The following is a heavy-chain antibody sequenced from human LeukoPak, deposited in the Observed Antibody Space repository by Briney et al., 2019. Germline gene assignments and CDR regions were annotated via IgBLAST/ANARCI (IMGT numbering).Heavy chain of an antibody. CDR1: GGSISSGGYY. Sequence: SETLSLTCTVSGGSISSGGYYWSWLRQHPGKGLEWIGYIYYSGSTYYNPSLKSRVTISVDTSKNQFSLKLSSVTAADTAVYYCARGASDGSGSYRRNWFDPWGQGTLVTVSS. J-gene: IGHJ5*02. CDR2: IYYSGST. V-gene: IGHV4-31*03. D-gene: IGHD3-10*01. CDR3: ARGASDGSGSYRRNWFDP.